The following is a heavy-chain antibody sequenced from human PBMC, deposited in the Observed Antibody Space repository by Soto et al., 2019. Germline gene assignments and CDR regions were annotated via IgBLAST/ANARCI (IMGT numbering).Heavy chain of an antibody. V-gene: IGHV4-59*01. J-gene: IGHJ4*02. D-gene: IGHD2-8*02. CDR1: GDSISSFY. CDR2: IYYSGST. CDR3: ARELVGDVDY. Sequence: PSETLSLTCTVSGDSISSFYWSWIRQPPGKGLEWIGYIYYSGSTNYNPSLKSRVTMSVDTSNNQFSLKLNSVTAADTGVYYCARELVGDVDYLGQGTLVAVSS.